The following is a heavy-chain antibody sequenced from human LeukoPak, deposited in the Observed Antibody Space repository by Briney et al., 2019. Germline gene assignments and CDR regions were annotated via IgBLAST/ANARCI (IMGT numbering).Heavy chain of an antibody. Sequence: GGPLRLSCAASGFTFSSYWMDWVRQVPGKGLVWVSRINSDGSSTRYADSVKGRFTISRDNAKNTLYLQMNSLRVEDTAVYYCTREALGYWFDPWGQGILVTVSS. J-gene: IGHJ5*02. V-gene: IGHV3-74*01. CDR2: INSDGSST. CDR1: GFTFSSYW. CDR3: TREALGYWFDP. D-gene: IGHD1-26*01.